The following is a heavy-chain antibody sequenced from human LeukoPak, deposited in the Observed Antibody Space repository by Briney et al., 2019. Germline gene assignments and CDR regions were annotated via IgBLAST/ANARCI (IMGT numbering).Heavy chain of an antibody. CDR3: ARGQDSWYRYNWFDP. J-gene: IGHJ5*02. Sequence: SETLSLTCTVSGGSISSGGYYWSWIRQHPGKGLEWIGYIYYSGSTYYNPSLKSRVTISVDTSKNQFSLKLSSVTAADTAVYYCARGQDSWYRYNWFDPWGQGTLVTVSS. D-gene: IGHD6-13*01. V-gene: IGHV4-31*03. CDR2: IYYSGST. CDR1: GGSISSGGYY.